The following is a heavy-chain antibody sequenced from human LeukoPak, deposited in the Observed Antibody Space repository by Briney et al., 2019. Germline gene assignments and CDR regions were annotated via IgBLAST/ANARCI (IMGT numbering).Heavy chain of an antibody. CDR1: GYTLTELS. J-gene: IGHJ5*02. Sequence: GASVKVSCKVSGYTLTELSMHWVRQAPGKGLEWMGGFDPEDGETIYAQKFQGRVTMTEDTSTDTAYMELSSLRSEDTAVYYCARDIVPAAHHRGWTTVTYQASWFDPWGQGTLVTVSS. V-gene: IGHV1-24*01. D-gene: IGHD2-2*01. CDR2: FDPEDGET. CDR3: ARDIVPAAHHRGWTTVTYQASWFDP.